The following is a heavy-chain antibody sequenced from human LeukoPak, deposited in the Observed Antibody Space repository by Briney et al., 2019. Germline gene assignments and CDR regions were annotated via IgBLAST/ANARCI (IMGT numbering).Heavy chain of an antibody. CDR3: ARDLTNWNVATFDI. J-gene: IGHJ3*02. D-gene: IGHD1-1*01. Sequence: PGGSLRLPCAASGFSFSIYWMSWVRQAPGKGLEWVANIKVDGSETYYVDSVKGRFTISRDNSKNSLYLQMNYLRAEDTAVYYCARDLTNWNVATFDIWGQGTMVTVAS. V-gene: IGHV3-7*01. CDR2: IKVDGSET. CDR1: GFSFSIYW.